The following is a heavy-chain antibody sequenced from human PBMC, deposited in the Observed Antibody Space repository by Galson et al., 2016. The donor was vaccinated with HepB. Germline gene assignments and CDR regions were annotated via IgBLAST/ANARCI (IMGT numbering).Heavy chain of an antibody. J-gene: IGHJ3*02. CDR1: GFTFSSYS. CDR2: ISSSSGTI. CDR3: ARRGRDAFDI. Sequence: SLRLSCAASGFTFSSYSMNWFRQAPGKGLEWVSYISSSSGTIYYADSVKGRFTISRDNAKNSLFLQMNSLRAEDTAVYYCARRGRDAFDIWGQGTMVTVSS. V-gene: IGHV3-48*01.